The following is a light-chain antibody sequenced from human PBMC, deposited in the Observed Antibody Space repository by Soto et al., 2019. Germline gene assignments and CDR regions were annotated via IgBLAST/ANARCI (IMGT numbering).Light chain of an antibody. CDR3: HNDNRAPWT. CDR2: GAS. Sequence: DIQMTQSPSSLSASVGDRVTITCRASQDISNYLAWYQQKPGEVPKLLIYGASTLQSGVPSRFSGSRSGTDITLTISSLQTEDVATYYCHNDNRAPWTFGQGTKVQTK. CDR1: QDISNY. J-gene: IGKJ1*01. V-gene: IGKV1-27*01.